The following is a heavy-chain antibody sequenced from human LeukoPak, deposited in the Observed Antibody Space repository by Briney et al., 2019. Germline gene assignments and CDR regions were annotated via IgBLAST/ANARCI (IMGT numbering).Heavy chain of an antibody. V-gene: IGHV1-18*04. CDR2: ISIYTGNT. CDR1: GYTFNSYG. J-gene: IGHJ4*02. D-gene: IGHD2-21*02. Sequence: ASVKVSCTASGYTFNSYGISWVRQAPGQGLEWMGWISIYTGNTKYGEKFQGRATMTRDTSTSAAYLEVRSLSSDDTAVYYCARVRGTALTAYPGYFDYWGQGTLVTVSS. CDR3: ARVRGTALTAYPGYFDY.